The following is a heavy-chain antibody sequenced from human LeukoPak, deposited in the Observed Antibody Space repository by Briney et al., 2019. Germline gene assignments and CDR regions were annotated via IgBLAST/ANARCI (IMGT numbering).Heavy chain of an antibody. CDR2: ISSSSSYI. V-gene: IGHV3-21*01. J-gene: IGHJ4*02. CDR3: ARDFSSGYYYF. D-gene: IGHD3-22*01. CDR1: GFTFSSYS. Sequence: GGSLRLSCAASGFTFSSYSMNWVRQAPGKGLEWVSSISSSSSYIYYADSLKGRFTISRDNAKKSVYLQMNSLRAEDTAVYYCARDFSSGYYYFWGQGTLVTVSS.